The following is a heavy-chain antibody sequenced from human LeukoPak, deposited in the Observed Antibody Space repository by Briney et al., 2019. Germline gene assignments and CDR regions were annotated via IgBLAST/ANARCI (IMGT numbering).Heavy chain of an antibody. D-gene: IGHD6-6*01. Sequence: ASVKVSCKASGSTFNNYFISWVRQAPGQGLEWVGWISPHSHTTHYAEKVQGRVTMTTDTFTTTVYMELRSPRSDDTAGYFCARGQSMYYWGQGTPVTVSS. CDR2: ISPHSHTT. V-gene: IGHV1-18*01. CDR1: GSTFNNYF. J-gene: IGHJ4*02. CDR3: ARGQSMYY.